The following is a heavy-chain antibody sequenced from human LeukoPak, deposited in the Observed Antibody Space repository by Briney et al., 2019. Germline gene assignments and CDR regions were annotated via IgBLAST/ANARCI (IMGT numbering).Heavy chain of an antibody. CDR1: GGSISSGIYY. CDR3: AKTYGSGNNCFES. D-gene: IGHD3-10*01. CDR2: IYTSGST. Sequence: PSQTLSLTCTVSGGSISSGIYYWIWIRQPAGKGLEWIGRIYTSGSTNYNPSLKSRVTISVDTSKNQFSLNLSSVTAADTAVYYCAKTYGSGNNCFESWGQGTLVTVSS. V-gene: IGHV4-61*02. J-gene: IGHJ5*01.